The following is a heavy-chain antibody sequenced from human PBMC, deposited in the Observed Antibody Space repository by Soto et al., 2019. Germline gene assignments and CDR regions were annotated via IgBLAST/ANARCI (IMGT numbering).Heavy chain of an antibody. Sequence: EVQLVESGGGLVQPGRSLRLSCTASGFTFDDYAMHWVRQAPGKGLEWVSGISWNSGSIGYADSVKGRFTISRDNAXXSLYLQMNSLRTEDTALYYCAKDVYSSSWYGAFDIWGQGTMVTVSS. D-gene: IGHD6-13*01. CDR2: ISWNSGSI. CDR3: AKDVYSSSWYGAFDI. V-gene: IGHV3-9*01. J-gene: IGHJ3*02. CDR1: GFTFDDYA.